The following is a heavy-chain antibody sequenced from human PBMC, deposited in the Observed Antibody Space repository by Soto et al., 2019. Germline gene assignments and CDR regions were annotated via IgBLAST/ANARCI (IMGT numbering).Heavy chain of an antibody. CDR3: ASGSYDYVWGIYRPVY. V-gene: IGHV4-34*01. CDR2: INHSGST. CDR1: GGSFNDYY. Sequence: SETLSLTCAVYGGSFNDYYWSWIRQPLGKGLEWIGEINHSGSTKYNPSLKSRVTISVDTSKNQFSLKLSSVTAADTAVYYCASGSYDYVWGIYRPVYWGQGDLVTVSS. D-gene: IGHD3-16*02. J-gene: IGHJ4*02.